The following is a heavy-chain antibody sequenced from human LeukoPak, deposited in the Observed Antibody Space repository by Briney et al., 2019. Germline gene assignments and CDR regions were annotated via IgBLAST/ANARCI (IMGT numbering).Heavy chain of an antibody. CDR3: ARPLNWGSRRGFNWFDP. Sequence: GSSVKVSCKASGGTFSSYAISWVRQAPGQGLEWMGGIIPIFGTANYAQKFQGRVTITADKSTSTAYMELSSLRSEDTAVYYCARPLNWGSRRGFNWFDPWGQGTLVTVSS. J-gene: IGHJ5*02. CDR1: GGTFSSYA. D-gene: IGHD7-27*01. V-gene: IGHV1-69*06. CDR2: IIPIFGTA.